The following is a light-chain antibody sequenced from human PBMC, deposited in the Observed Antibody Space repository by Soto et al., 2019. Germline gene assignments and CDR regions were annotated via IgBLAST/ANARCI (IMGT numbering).Light chain of an antibody. CDR1: QDITNY. V-gene: IGKV1-33*01. Sequence: DIDMTQSPSALSASVGERVTITCKASQDITNYLTWYQQKPGKAPRLLIYDGSNWDTGIPSRFSGSGSGTQFSFTISSLHPEDIANYYCQQFNSRRITFGPGTRLDIK. CDR2: DGS. CDR3: QQFNSRRIT. J-gene: IGKJ5*01.